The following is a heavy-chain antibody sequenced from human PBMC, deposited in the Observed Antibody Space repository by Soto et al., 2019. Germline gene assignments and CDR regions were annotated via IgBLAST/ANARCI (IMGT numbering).Heavy chain of an antibody. CDR3: ARVGRSYSAL. CDR1: GGCISSYY. CDR2: IYTSGST. D-gene: IGHD1-26*01. Sequence: ETLSLTLSFAGGCISSYYWSWIRQPAGKGLEWIGRIYTSGSTNYNTSLKSRVTMSVDTSKNQFSLKLSSVTAADTDVYYCARVGRSYSALWGQGTLVTVSS. V-gene: IGHV4-4*07. J-gene: IGHJ4*02.